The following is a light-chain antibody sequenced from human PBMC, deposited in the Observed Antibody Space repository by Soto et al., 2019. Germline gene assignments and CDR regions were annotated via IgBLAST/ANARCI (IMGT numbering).Light chain of an antibody. J-gene: IGKJ5*01. CDR3: QQYGSSPPIT. Sequence: EIVLTQSPGTLSLSPGERATLSCRASQSVSSSYLAWYQQKPGQAPRLLIYGASSRATGIPDRFSGSGSGTYFTLTISRLEPEDFAVYYCQQYGSSPPITFGQGTRLEI. V-gene: IGKV3-20*01. CDR1: QSVSSSY. CDR2: GAS.